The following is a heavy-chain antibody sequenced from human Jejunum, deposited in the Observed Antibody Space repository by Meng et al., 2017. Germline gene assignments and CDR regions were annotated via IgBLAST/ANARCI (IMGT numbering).Heavy chain of an antibody. Sequence: QFQLQQSGPGLVKTSQTLSLTWAISGDSVSSNSAAWNWIRQSPSRGLEWLGRTYYRSKWYNQYAVHVRSRITINPDTSKNQFSLHLDSVTPEDTAVYYCASWRYDHWGQGTLVTVSS. D-gene: IGHD1-1*01. V-gene: IGHV6-1*01. J-gene: IGHJ4*02. CDR1: GDSVSSNSAA. CDR2: TYYRSKWYN. CDR3: ASWRYDH.